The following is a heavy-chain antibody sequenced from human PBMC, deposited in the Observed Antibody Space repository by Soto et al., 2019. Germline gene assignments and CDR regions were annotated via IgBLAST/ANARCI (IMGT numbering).Heavy chain of an antibody. V-gene: IGHV1-18*01. J-gene: IGHJ4*02. CDR1: GYTFTSYG. CDR3: ARDLVPYYDLWTGNVYFDY. CDR2: ISTYNENT. Sequence: QVQLVQSGAEVKKPGASVKVSCKASGYTFTSYGLSWVRQAPGQGLEWMGWISTYNENTNYAQKFQGRVTMTTDTTTSTAYMDLRSLRSDDTAVYFCARDLVPYYDLWTGNVYFDYGGQGTLVAVSS. D-gene: IGHD3-3*01.